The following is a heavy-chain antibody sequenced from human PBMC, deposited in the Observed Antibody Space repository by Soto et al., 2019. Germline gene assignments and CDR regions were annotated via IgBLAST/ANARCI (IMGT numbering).Heavy chain of an antibody. J-gene: IGHJ4*02. V-gene: IGHV4-4*07. D-gene: IGHD5-12*01. CDR3: AREGSYSAYNFAHGIQLWSFDF. CDR1: GGSIHTFY. CDR2: IFSSGST. Sequence: LSLSCTVSGGSIHTFYWSWVRQPAGKGLEWIGRIFSSGSTSFNPSLESRVAMSVDTSKNHFSLNLSSVTAADMAVYYCAREGSYSAYNFAHGIQLWSFDFWGQGALVTVSS.